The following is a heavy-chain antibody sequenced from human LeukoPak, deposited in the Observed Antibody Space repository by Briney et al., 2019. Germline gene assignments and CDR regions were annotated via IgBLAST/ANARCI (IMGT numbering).Heavy chain of an antibody. D-gene: IGHD3-9*01. Sequence: PSETLSLTCAVYGGSFSGYYWSWIRQPAGKGLEWIGRVHRSGNTNYNPSLQSRVTMSVDTSKNQISLRLRFVTAADTAVYYCARDDFEYSVHYGMDVWGQGTAVTVSS. J-gene: IGHJ6*02. V-gene: IGHV4-4*07. CDR3: ARDDFEYSVHYGMDV. CDR2: VHRSGNT. CDR1: GGSFSGYY.